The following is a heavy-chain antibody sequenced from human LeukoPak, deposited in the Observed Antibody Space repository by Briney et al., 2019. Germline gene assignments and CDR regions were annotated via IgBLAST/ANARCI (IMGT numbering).Heavy chain of an antibody. CDR1: GGSISSSRYY. J-gene: IGHJ4*02. CDR2: IYYGGST. CDR3: ASQPVTAITHGYFDY. D-gene: IGHD2-21*02. Sequence: SETLSLTCTVSGGSISSSRYYWGWIRQPPGKGLEWIGSIYYGGSTYYNPSLKSRVTISVDTSKNQFSLKLSSVTAADTAVYYCASQPVTAITHGYFDYWGQGTLVTVSS. V-gene: IGHV4-39*07.